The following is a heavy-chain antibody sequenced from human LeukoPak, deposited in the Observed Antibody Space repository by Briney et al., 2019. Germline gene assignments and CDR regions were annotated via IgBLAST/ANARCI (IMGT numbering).Heavy chain of an antibody. CDR3: ARGIGSRGYYHAEYFQH. CDR1: GGTFSSYA. CDR2: IIPILGIA. Sequence: SVKVSCKASGGTFSSYAISWVRQAPGQGLEWMGRIIPILGIANYAQKFQGRVTITADKSTSTAYMELSSLRSEDTAVYYCARGIGSRGYYHAEYFQHWGQGTLVTVSS. J-gene: IGHJ1*01. V-gene: IGHV1-69*04. D-gene: IGHD3-22*01.